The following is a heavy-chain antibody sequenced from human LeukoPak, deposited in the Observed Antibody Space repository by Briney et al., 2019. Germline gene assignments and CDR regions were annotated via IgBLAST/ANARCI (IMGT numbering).Heavy chain of an antibody. D-gene: IGHD1-26*01. CDR2: IHYSGRT. CDR1: GGSISSSSYY. Sequence: SETLSLTCTVPGGSISSSSYYWGWIRQPPGKGLEYIGSIHYSGRTYYNLPLKSRVTISVDTSKNQFSLKLSSVTAADTAVYYCARVHLRWWELLGYAFDIWGQGTMVTVSS. V-gene: IGHV4-39*07. CDR3: ARVHLRWWELLGYAFDI. J-gene: IGHJ3*02.